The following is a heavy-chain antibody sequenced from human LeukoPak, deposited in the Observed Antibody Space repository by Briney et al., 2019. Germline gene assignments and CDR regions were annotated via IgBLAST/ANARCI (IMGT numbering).Heavy chain of an antibody. CDR1: GGSISSGDYY. J-gene: IGHJ3*02. D-gene: IGHD2-2*01. CDR2: IYYSGST. Sequence: SETLSPTCTVSGGSISSGDYYWSWIRQPPGKGLEWIGYIYYSGSTYYNPSLKSRVTISVDTSKNQFSLKLSSVTAADTAVYYCARDVSPAHAFDIWGQGTMVTVSS. CDR3: ARDVSPAHAFDI. V-gene: IGHV4-30-4*08.